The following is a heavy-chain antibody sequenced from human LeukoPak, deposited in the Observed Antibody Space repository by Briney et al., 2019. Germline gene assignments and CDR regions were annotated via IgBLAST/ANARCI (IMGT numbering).Heavy chain of an antibody. CDR1: GFTFSSYW. CDR2: IKGDESAR. D-gene: IGHD1-26*01. J-gene: IGHJ4*02. V-gene: IGHV3-7*01. Sequence: GGSLRLSCAASGFTFSSYWTAWVRQAPGKGLEWVANIKGDESARHQADSVKGRFTISRDNTRNSLYLQMTNLRDDDTAVYYCARDVVGSLDYWGQGTLVTVSS. CDR3: ARDVVGSLDY.